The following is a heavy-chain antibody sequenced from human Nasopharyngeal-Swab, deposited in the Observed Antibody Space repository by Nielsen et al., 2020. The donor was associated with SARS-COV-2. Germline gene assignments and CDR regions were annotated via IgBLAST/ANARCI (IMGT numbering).Heavy chain of an antibody. J-gene: IGHJ4*02. CDR2: INPNSGGT. Sequence: ASVKVSCKASGYTFTGYYMHWVRQAPGQGLEWMGWINPNSGGTNYAQKFQGWVTMTRDTSISTAYMELSRLRSGDTAVYYCARGGIAAAGSFDYWGQGTLVTVSS. CDR3: ARGGIAAAGSFDY. V-gene: IGHV1-2*04. CDR1: GYTFTGYY. D-gene: IGHD6-13*01.